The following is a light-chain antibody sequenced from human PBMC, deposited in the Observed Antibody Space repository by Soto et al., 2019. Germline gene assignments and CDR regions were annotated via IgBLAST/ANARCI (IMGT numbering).Light chain of an antibody. CDR3: QQTFNFPPWT. V-gene: IGKV1-39*01. J-gene: IGKJ1*01. CDR2: GAS. Sequence: DIQMTQSPSSLSASVGDTVTITCRASQNIDIYLNWYQQKPGTAPKVLISGASNLQSGVPSRFSGSGSGTDFTLTINNLQSEDFASYFCQQTFNFPPWTFGQGTKVDVK. CDR1: QNIDIY.